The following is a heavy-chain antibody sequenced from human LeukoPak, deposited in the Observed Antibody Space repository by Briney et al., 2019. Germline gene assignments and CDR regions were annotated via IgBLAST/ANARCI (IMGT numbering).Heavy chain of an antibody. Sequence: TGRSLRLSCAASGFTFSSYVMHWVRQAPGKGLEWVSFISTSSRYIYYADSVKGRFTISRDNAKNSLYLQMNSLRAEDTAVYYCARSPDWTHFDYWGQGTLVTVSS. CDR2: ISTSSRYI. CDR3: ARSPDWTHFDY. CDR1: GFTFSSYV. J-gene: IGHJ4*02. D-gene: IGHD3/OR15-3a*01. V-gene: IGHV3-21*01.